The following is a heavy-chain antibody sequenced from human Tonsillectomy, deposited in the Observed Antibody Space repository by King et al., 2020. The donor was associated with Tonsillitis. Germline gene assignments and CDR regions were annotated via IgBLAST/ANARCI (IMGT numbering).Heavy chain of an antibody. CDR1: GFTFSDYS. CDR3: ASSDWEGANDYYFSLDV. V-gene: IGHV3-11*01. J-gene: IGHJ6*02. D-gene: IGHD1-26*01. Sequence: VQLVESGGGLVNPGGSLSLSCAGSGFTFSDYSMHWIRQAPGKGLEWLSYISSSGTPIYYADSVKGRFTIYRDNAKNSLYLQMNSLRAEDTAVYYCASSDWEGANDYYFSLDVWGQGTTVTVSS. CDR2: ISSSGTPI.